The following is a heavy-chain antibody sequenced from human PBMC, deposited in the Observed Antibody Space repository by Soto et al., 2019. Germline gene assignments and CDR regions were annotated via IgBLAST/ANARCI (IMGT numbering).Heavy chain of an antibody. CDR1: GFTFDDYG. Sequence: GSLRLSCAASGFTFDDYGMSWVRQAPGKGLEWIGEIYHSGSTNYNPSLKSRVTISVDKSKNQFSLKLSSVTAADTAVYYCARGFPYCSGGSCYGNNWFDPWGQGTLVTVSS. V-gene: IGHV4-4*02. J-gene: IGHJ5*02. D-gene: IGHD2-15*01. CDR3: ARGFPYCSGGSCYGNNWFDP. CDR2: IYHSGST.